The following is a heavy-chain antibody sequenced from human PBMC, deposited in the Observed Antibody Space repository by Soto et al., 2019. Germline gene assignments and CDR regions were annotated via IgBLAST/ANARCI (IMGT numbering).Heavy chain of an antibody. CDR1: GFTFRSYV. Sequence: QVQLVESEGGVVQPGTSLRLSCVGSGFTFRSYVIHWVRQAPGKGLEWVALTSYDGSNNFYGDSVKGRFTISRDNSRNTVELQMDSLRLEDTALYYCARWGTTGGLDVWGQGTLVSVSS. CDR2: TSYDGSNN. V-gene: IGHV3-33*05. CDR3: ARWGTTGGLDV. J-gene: IGHJ4*02. D-gene: IGHD3-16*01.